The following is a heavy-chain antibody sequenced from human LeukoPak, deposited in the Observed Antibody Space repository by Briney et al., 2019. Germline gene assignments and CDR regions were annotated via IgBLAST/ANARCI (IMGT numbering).Heavy chain of an antibody. CDR1: GFTFSSYS. Sequence: GGSLRLSCAASGFTFSSYSMNWVRQAPGKGLEWASYISGTGNTKYYADSVKGRFTISRDNAKNSLFLQMNSLRVEDTAVYYCARPRYGGNSGEFDSWGQRTLVTVSS. CDR2: ISGTGNTK. V-gene: IGHV3-48*04. D-gene: IGHD4-23*01. CDR3: ARPRYGGNSGEFDS. J-gene: IGHJ4*02.